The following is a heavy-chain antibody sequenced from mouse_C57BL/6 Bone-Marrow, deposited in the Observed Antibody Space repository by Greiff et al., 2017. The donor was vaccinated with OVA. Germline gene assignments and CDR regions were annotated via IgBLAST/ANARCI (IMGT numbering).Heavy chain of an antibody. D-gene: IGHD1-1*01. Sequence: QVQLQQSGAELVRPGTSVKMSCKASGYTFTNYWIGWAKQRPGHGLEWIGDIYPGGGYTNYNEKFKGKATLTADKSSSTAYMQFSSLTSEDSAIYYCAREGDYYGSREGYFDVWGTGTTVTVSS. V-gene: IGHV1-63*01. J-gene: IGHJ1*03. CDR3: AREGDYYGSREGYFDV. CDR1: GYTFTNYW. CDR2: IYPGGGYT.